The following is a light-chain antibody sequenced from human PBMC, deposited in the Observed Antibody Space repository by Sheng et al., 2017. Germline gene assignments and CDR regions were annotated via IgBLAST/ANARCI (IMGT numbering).Light chain of an antibody. Sequence: IVLTQSPGTLSLSPGERATLSCRASQSVSSNSLAWYQQKPGQAPKLLIYSASRRPSGIPDRFSGSGSGTDFTLNIYRLEPEDVAVYFCQHRDSLYTFGQGTNLEI. V-gene: IGKV3-20*01. CDR2: SAS. CDR3: QHRDSLYT. J-gene: IGKJ2*01. CDR1: QSVSSNS.